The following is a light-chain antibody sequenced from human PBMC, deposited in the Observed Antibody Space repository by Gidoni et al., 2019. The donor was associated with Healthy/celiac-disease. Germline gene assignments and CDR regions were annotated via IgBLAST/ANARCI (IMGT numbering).Light chain of an antibody. CDR3: QHSYSTPLT. V-gene: IGKV1-39*01. CDR1: QSISSY. Sequence: DIQMTQSPSSLSASVGERVPITCRASQSISSYLHWYQQKPGKAPKLLIYAASSLQSGVPSRFSGSGSGTDFTLTISILQPEDFATYYCQHSYSTPLTFGQGTKVEIK. J-gene: IGKJ1*01. CDR2: AAS.